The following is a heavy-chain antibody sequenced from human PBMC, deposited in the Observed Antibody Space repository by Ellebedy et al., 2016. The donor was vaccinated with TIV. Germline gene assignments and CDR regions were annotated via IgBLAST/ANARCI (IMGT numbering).Heavy chain of an antibody. J-gene: IGHJ3*02. Sequence: GESLKISCAASGFTFSSYGMHWVRQAPGKGLEWVAVIWYDGSNKYYADSVKGRFTISRDNSKNTLYLQMNSLRAEDTAVYYCARSSGAFDAFDIWGQGTMVTVSS. V-gene: IGHV3-30*19. D-gene: IGHD2-15*01. CDR3: ARSSGAFDAFDI. CDR1: GFTFSSYG. CDR2: IWYDGSNK.